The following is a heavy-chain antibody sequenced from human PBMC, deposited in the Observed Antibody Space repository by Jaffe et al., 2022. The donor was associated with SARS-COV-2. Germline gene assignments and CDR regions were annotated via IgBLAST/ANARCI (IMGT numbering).Heavy chain of an antibody. CDR3: ARVRGIPAAGFDY. Sequence: QVQLVESGGGVVQPGRSLRLSCVASGFTFSNYVMHWVRQAPGTGLEWVAVIWHDGSTKYYADSVKGRFAISRDNSKNTLYLQMNSLRAEDTAMYYCARVRGIPAAGFDYWGQGTLVTVSS. CDR1: GFTFSNYV. CDR2: IWHDGSTK. V-gene: IGHV3-33*01. J-gene: IGHJ4*02. D-gene: IGHD6-13*01.